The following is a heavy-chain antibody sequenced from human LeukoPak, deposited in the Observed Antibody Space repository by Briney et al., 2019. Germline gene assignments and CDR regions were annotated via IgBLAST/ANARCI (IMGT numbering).Heavy chain of an antibody. Sequence: GGSLRLSCAASGFTFSSYAMSWVRQAPGKGLEWVSAISGSGGSTYYADSVKGRFTISRDNSKNTLYLQMNSLRAEDTAVYYCARPSYPLYGSGSFDYWGQGTLVTVSS. J-gene: IGHJ4*02. V-gene: IGHV3-23*01. CDR2: ISGSGGST. D-gene: IGHD3-10*01. CDR3: ARPSYPLYGSGSFDY. CDR1: GFTFSSYA.